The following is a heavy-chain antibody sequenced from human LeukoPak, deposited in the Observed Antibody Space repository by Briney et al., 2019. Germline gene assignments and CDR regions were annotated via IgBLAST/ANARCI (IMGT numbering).Heavy chain of an antibody. V-gene: IGHV1-8*01. CDR3: ARGRDYDFWSGYWYYYGMDV. CDR2: MNPNSGTT. J-gene: IGHJ6*02. CDR1: GYTFTSYD. Sequence: ASVKVSCKASGYTFTSYDINWVRQATGQGLEWMGWMNPNSGTTGYAQKFQGRVTMTRNTSISTAYMELSSLRSEDTAVYYCARGRDYDFWSGYWYYYGMDVWGQGTTVTVSS. D-gene: IGHD3-3*01.